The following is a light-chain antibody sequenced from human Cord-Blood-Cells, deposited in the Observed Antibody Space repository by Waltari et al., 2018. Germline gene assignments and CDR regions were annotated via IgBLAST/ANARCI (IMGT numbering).Light chain of an antibody. CDR1: ALPKQY. CDR3: QSADSSGTYWV. Sequence: SYELTQPPSVSVSPGQTARITCPGDALPKQYAYWYQQKPGQAPVLVIYKDRERPSGIPERFSGSSSGTTVTLTISGVQAEDEADYYCQSADSSGTYWVLGGGTKLTVL. J-gene: IGLJ3*02. CDR2: KDR. V-gene: IGLV3-25*03.